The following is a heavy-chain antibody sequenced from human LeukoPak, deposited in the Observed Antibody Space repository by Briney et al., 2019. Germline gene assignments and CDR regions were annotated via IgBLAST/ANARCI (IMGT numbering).Heavy chain of an antibody. CDR3: ARQYDPKGYYGMDV. D-gene: IGHD3-3*01. Sequence: PGGSLRLSCAASGFTFSSYEMNWVRQAPGKGLEWVSYISSSGSTIYYADSVKGRFTISRDNAKNSLYLQMNSLRAEDTAVYYCARQYDPKGYYGMDVWGQGTTVTVSS. CDR1: GFTFSSYE. V-gene: IGHV3-48*03. J-gene: IGHJ6*02. CDR2: ISSSGSTI.